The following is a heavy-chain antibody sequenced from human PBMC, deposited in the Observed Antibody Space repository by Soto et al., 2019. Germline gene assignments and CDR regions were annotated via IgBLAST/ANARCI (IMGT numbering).Heavy chain of an antibody. Sequence: PSETLSLTCTVSGYSISSGCYWGWIRQPPGKRLEWIGSMYPTGSTYYNPSLKSRVTMSVDTSNNEFSLKLTSVTAADTAVYHCVRDPNYGLYYFDYWGQGTLVTVSS. V-gene: IGHV4-38-2*02. D-gene: IGHD3-10*01. CDR3: VRDPNYGLYYFDY. CDR1: GYSISSGCY. CDR2: MYPTGST. J-gene: IGHJ4*02.